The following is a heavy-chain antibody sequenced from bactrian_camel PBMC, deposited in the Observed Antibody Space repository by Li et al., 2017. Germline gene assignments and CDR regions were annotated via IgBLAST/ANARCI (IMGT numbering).Heavy chain of an antibody. CDR2: ISSAGSA. Sequence: HVQLVESGGGSVQAGGSLRLSCGYTYDGGDMAWFRQAPGMEREGVAAISSAGSADYADSVKGRFTISQDYDQNTVYLHLNDLRPEDTAMYYCVGEPMKGSYCPVQRTPHSDVRGQGTQVTVSS. CDR3: VGEPMKGSYCPVQRTPHSDV. V-gene: IGHV3S55*01. CDR1: YTYDGGD. J-gene: IGHJ6*01. D-gene: IGHD2*01.